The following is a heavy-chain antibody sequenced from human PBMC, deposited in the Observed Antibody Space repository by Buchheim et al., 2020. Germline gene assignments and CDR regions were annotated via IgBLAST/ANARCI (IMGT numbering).Heavy chain of an antibody. CDR3: ASTGTTGFYYYYMDV. D-gene: IGHD1-7*01. CDR1: GFTFSSYS. Sequence: EVQLVESGGGLVQPGGSLRLSCAASGFTFSSYSMNWVRQAPGKGLAWVSYISSSSTIYYADSVKGRFTISRDNAKNSLYLQMNSLRAEDTAVYYCASTGTTGFYYYYMDVWGKGTT. J-gene: IGHJ6*03. V-gene: IGHV3-48*01. CDR2: ISSSSTI.